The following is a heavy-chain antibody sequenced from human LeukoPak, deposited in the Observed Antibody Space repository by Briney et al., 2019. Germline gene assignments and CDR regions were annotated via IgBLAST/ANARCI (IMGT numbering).Heavy chain of an antibody. J-gene: IGHJ4*02. D-gene: IGHD6-19*01. CDR3: AKPAISSRGWYYDY. Sequence: PGGSLRLSCAASGFTFSSYAMSWVRQAPGKGLEWVSAISGSGGSTYYADSVKGRFTISRDNSKNTLYLQMNSLRTEDTAVYYCAKPAISSRGWYYDYWGQGTLVTVSS. CDR2: ISGSGGST. CDR1: GFTFSSYA. V-gene: IGHV3-23*01.